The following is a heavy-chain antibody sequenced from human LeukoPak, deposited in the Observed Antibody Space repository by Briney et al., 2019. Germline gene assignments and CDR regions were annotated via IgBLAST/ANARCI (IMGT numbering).Heavy chain of an antibody. Sequence: ASVKVSCKASGYTFTTYAIHWVRQAPGQRLEWLGWINTGNGDTRYSQTFQGRVTITRDTSASTVYMELSSLRPEDTAMYYCARDMGSGSLHYWGQGTPVTVSS. CDR3: ARDMGSGSLHY. D-gene: IGHD1-26*01. V-gene: IGHV1-3*04. CDR1: GYTFTTYA. CDR2: INTGNGDT. J-gene: IGHJ4*02.